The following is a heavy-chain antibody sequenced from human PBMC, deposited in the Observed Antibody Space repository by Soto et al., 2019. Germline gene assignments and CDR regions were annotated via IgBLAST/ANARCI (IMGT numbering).Heavy chain of an antibody. V-gene: IGHV3-11*01. J-gene: IGHJ1*01. CDR1: GFTFSDYY. Sequence: SLRLSCVASGFTFSDYYMSWIRQAPGKGLEWVSYISDNGRTTYHADSVEGRFTISRDNTKNSLYLQMYSLRAEDTAVYYCARDLGTSMVPYWGQGTLVTVSS. CDR3: ARDLGTSMVPY. D-gene: IGHD3-10*01. CDR2: ISDNGRTT.